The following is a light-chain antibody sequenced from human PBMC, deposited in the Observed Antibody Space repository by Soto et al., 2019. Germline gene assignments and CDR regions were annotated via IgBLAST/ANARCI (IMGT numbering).Light chain of an antibody. CDR1: SSDVGGYNY. CDR3: CSYAGSYTFL. V-gene: IGLV2-11*01. J-gene: IGLJ2*01. CDR2: DVS. Sequence: QPVLTQPRSVSGSPGQSVTISCTGTSSDVGGYNYVSWYQQHPGKAPKLMIYDVSKRPSGVPDRFSGSKSGNTASLTISGLQAEDEADYYCCSYAGSYTFLFGGGTKVTVL.